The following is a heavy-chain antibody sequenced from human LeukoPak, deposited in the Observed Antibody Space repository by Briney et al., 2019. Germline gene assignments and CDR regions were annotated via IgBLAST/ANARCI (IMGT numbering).Heavy chain of an antibody. J-gene: IGHJ4*02. D-gene: IGHD2-2*01. CDR3: ARSGSSTSCPRDY. V-gene: IGHV1-46*01. Sequence: ASVKVSCKASGYTFTTYYMHWVRQAPGQGLEWMGIINPSGSNTSYAQKFQGRVTMTRDTSTSTVYMELSSLRSEDTAVYYCARSGSSTSCPRDYWGQGTLVTVAS. CDR2: INPSGSNT. CDR1: GYTFTTYY.